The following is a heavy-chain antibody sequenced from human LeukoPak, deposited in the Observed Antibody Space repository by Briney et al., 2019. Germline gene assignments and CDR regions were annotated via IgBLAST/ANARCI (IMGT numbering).Heavy chain of an antibody. CDR3: ARVPSSGWYPPFDY. V-gene: IGHV3-64*01. D-gene: IGHD6-19*01. CDR2: ISSNGGST. CDR1: GFTFSSYA. Sequence: GGSLRLSCAASGFTFSSYAMHWVRQAPGKGLEYVSAISSNGGSTYYANSVKGRFTISRDNSKNTLYLQMGSLRAEDMAVYYCARVPSSGWYPPFDYWGQGTLVTVSS. J-gene: IGHJ4*02.